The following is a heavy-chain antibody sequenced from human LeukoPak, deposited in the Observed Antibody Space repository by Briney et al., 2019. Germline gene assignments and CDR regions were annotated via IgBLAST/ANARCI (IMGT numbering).Heavy chain of an antibody. CDR2: ISYDGSNK. CDR3: ARDRDFSGWYHPVDY. CDR1: GFTFSSYA. Sequence: GGSLRLSCAASGFTFSSYAMHWVRQAPGKGLEWVAVISYDGSNKYYADSVKGRFTISRDNSKNTLYLQMNSLRAEDTAVYFCARDRDFSGWYHPVDYWGQGTLVTVSS. V-gene: IGHV3-30-3*01. J-gene: IGHJ4*02. D-gene: IGHD6-19*01.